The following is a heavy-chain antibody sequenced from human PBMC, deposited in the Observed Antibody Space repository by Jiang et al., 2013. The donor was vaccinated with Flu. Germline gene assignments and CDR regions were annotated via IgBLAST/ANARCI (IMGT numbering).Heavy chain of an antibody. V-gene: IGHV3-23*01. Sequence: VQLLESGGGLVQPGGSLRLSCAASGFTFNIYTMNWVRRAPGKGLEWVSLITGSGATTYYADSVKGRFTISRDISKTTLFLQMNSLRAEDMAVYYCARARYSGYDYDYSYYGLDVWGQ. J-gene: IGHJ6*02. D-gene: IGHD5-12*01. CDR1: GFTFNIYT. CDR2: ITGSGATT. CDR3: ARARYSGYDYDYSYYGLDV.